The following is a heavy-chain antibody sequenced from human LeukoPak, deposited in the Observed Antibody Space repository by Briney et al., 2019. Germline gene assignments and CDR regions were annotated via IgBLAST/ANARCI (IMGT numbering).Heavy chain of an antibody. Sequence: SETLSLTCTVSGGSISSGGYYWSWIRQHPGKGLEWIGYIYYSGSTYYNPSLKSRVTISVDTSKNQFSLKLSSVTAADTAVYYCARVSIVVDDAFDIRGQGTMVTVSS. CDR2: IYYSGST. D-gene: IGHD3-22*01. J-gene: IGHJ3*02. CDR1: GGSISSGGYY. V-gene: IGHV4-31*03. CDR3: ARVSIVVDDAFDI.